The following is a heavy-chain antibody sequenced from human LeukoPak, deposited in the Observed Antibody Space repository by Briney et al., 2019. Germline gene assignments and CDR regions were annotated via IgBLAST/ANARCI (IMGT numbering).Heavy chain of an antibody. CDR3: ARSSGWYRKTYYFDY. CDR2: INHSGST. Sequence: SETLSLTCTVSGASISSSIYYWSWIRQPPGKGLEWIGEINHSGSTNYNPSLKSRVTISVDTSKNQFSLKLSSVTAADTAVYYCARSSGWYRKTYYFDYWGQGTLVTVSS. J-gene: IGHJ4*02. V-gene: IGHV4-39*07. D-gene: IGHD6-19*01. CDR1: GASISSSIYY.